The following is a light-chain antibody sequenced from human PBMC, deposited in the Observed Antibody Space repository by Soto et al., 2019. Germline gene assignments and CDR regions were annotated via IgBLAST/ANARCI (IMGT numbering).Light chain of an antibody. Sequence: EIVLTQSPGTLSLSPGERATLSCRASQSVSSSYLAWYQQKPGQAPRLLIYGASSRATGTPDRFSGSGSGTDFTLTISRLEPEDFAVYYCQKYGSSLPITFGQGTRLEIK. CDR3: QKYGSSLPIT. CDR1: QSVSSSY. J-gene: IGKJ5*01. V-gene: IGKV3-20*01. CDR2: GAS.